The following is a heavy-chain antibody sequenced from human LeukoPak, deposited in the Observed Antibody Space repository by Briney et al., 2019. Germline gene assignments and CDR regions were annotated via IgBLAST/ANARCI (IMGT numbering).Heavy chain of an antibody. D-gene: IGHD3-22*01. CDR3: AGIDYYDSSGYYYVEDY. J-gene: IGHJ4*02. CDR1: GFTFSSYE. Sequence: GGSPRLSCAASGFTFSSYEMNWVRQAPGKGLEWVSYISSSGSTIYYADSVKGRFTISRDNAKNSLYLQMNSLRAEDTAVYYCAGIDYYDSSGYYYVEDYWGQGTLVTVSS. V-gene: IGHV3-48*03. CDR2: ISSSGSTI.